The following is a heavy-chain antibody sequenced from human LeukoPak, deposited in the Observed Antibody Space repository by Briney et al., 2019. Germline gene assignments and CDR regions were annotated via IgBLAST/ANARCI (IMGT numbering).Heavy chain of an antibody. Sequence: PGGSPRLSCAASGFTFSNAWMSWVRQAPGKGLEWVGRIKSKTDGGTTDYAAPVKGRFTISRDDSKNTLYLQMNSLKTEDTAVYYCTKQRFLEWLLSDWFDPWGQGTLVTVSS. J-gene: IGHJ5*02. V-gene: IGHV3-15*01. D-gene: IGHD3-3*01. CDR2: IKSKTDGGTT. CDR1: GFTFSNAW. CDR3: TKQRFLEWLLSDWFDP.